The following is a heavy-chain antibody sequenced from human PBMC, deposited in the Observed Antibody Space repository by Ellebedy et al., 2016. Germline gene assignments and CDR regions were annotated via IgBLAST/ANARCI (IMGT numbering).Heavy chain of an antibody. Sequence: SETLSLXCTVSGGSISSYYWSWIRQPPGKGLEWIGYIYYSGSTNYNPSLKSRVTISVDTSKNQFSLKLSSVTAADTAVYYCARGLTYYYYGMDVWGQGTTVTVSS. CDR1: GGSISSYY. D-gene: IGHD4/OR15-4a*01. V-gene: IGHV4-59*01. CDR3: ARGLTYYYYGMDV. J-gene: IGHJ6*02. CDR2: IYYSGST.